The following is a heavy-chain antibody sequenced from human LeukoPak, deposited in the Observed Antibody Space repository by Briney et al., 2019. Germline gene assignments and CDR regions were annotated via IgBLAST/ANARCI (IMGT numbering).Heavy chain of an antibody. J-gene: IGHJ3*02. CDR2: ISGSGGST. Sequence: PGGSLRLSCAASGFTVSSNYMSWVRQAPGKGLEWVSAISGSGGSTYYADSVKGRFTISRDNSKNTLYLQMNSLRAEDTAVYYCAKAWVAATPHDAFDIWGQGTMVTVSS. CDR3: AKAWVAATPHDAFDI. V-gene: IGHV3-23*01. D-gene: IGHD2-15*01. CDR1: GFTVSSNY.